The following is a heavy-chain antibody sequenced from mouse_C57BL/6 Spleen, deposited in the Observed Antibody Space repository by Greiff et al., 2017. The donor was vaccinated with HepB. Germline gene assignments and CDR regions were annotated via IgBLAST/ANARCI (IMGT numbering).Heavy chain of an antibody. Sequence: VQLQESGPELVKPGASVKISCKASGYAFSSSWMNWVKQRPGKGLEWIGRIYPGDGDTNYNGKFKGKATLTADKSSSTAYMQLSSLTSEDSAVYCCARDSSGYVNYLDYWGQGTTLTVSS. J-gene: IGHJ2*01. CDR2: IYPGDGDT. V-gene: IGHV1-82*01. CDR3: ARDSSGYVNYLDY. CDR1: GYAFSSSW. D-gene: IGHD3-2*02.